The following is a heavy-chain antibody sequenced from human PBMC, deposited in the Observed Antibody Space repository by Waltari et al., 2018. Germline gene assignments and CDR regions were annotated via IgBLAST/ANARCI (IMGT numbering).Heavy chain of an antibody. J-gene: IGHJ4*02. V-gene: IGHV3-33*08. D-gene: IGHD6-13*01. CDR1: GFTFSSYA. CDR3: ARDSDSSSWYRLDY. CDR2: IWYDGSNK. Sequence: QVQLVESGGGVVQPGRSLRLSCAASGFTFSSYAMHWVRQAPGKGLEWVEVIWYDGSNKYYADSVKGRFTISRDNSKNTLYLQMNSLRAEDTAVYYCARDSDSSSWYRLDYWGQGTLVTVSS.